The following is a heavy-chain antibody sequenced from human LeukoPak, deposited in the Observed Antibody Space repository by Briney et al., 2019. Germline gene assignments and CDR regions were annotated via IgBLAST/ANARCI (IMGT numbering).Heavy chain of an antibody. CDR2: IGTAGDP. CDR1: GFTFSSYD. D-gene: IGHD6-13*01. J-gene: IGHJ4*02. Sequence: GGSLRLSCAASGFTFSSYDMYWGRQATGKGLEWVSAIGTAGDPYYPDSVKGRFTISRENAKNSLYLQMNSLRAGDTAVYYCARGGGYTSSWYTLDYWGQGTLVTVSS. V-gene: IGHV3-13*05. CDR3: ARGGGYTSSWYTLDY.